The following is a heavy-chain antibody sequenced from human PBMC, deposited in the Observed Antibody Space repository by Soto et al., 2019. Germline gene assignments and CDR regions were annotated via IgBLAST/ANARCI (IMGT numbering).Heavy chain of an antibody. Sequence: QVQLVQSGAEVKKPGSSVKVSCKASGGTFSSYAISWVRQAPGQGLEWMGGIIPIFGTANYAQKFQGRVTMTADESTSTAYMELSSLRSEDTAVYSCAAPYGSGSYYNGFDYWGQGTLVTVSS. CDR3: AAPYGSGSYYNGFDY. CDR1: GGTFSSYA. J-gene: IGHJ4*02. CDR2: IIPIFGTA. D-gene: IGHD3-10*01. V-gene: IGHV1-69*12.